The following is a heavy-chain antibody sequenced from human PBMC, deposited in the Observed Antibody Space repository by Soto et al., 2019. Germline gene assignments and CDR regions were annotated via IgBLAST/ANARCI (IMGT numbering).Heavy chain of an antibody. CDR1: GLTVRNHD. CDR2: ISKNGGRT. D-gene: IGHD3-10*01. V-gene: IGHV3-23*01. CDR3: ARVEWFAEAK. J-gene: IGHJ4*02. Sequence: PGGSLRLSCAASGLTVRNHDMSWVRQAPGKGLEWVSGISKNGGRTYYADSVKGRFTISRDNSKNTLDLQMNSLRGEDTAVYYCARVEWFAEAKWGQGTLVTVSS.